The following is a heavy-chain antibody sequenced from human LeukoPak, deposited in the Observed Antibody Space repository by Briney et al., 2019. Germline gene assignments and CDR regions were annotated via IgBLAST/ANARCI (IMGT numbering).Heavy chain of an antibody. V-gene: IGHV3-30-3*01. CDR2: ILYDGSNK. CDR1: GFTFSSYA. D-gene: IGHD3-22*01. CDR3: ARVGTYYYDSSGYYPDY. J-gene: IGHJ4*02. Sequence: GGSLRLSCAASGFTFSSYAMHWVRQAPGKGLEWVAVILYDGSNKYYADSVKGRFTISRDNSKNTLYLQMNSLRAEDTAVYYCARVGTYYYDSSGYYPDYWGQGTLVTVSS.